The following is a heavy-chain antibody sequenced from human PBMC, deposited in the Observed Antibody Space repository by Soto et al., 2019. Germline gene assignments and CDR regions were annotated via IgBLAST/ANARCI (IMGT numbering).Heavy chain of an antibody. CDR1: GYTFNTYG. D-gene: IGHD3-3*01. V-gene: IGHV1-18*01. CDR2: ISAYDGKT. J-gene: IGHJ5*02. Sequence: ASVKVSCKTSGYTFNTYGMNWVRQAPGQGLELMGWISAYDGKTTYAEKFQGRVTVTTDTSTSTAYMELRSLRSDVTAIYYCSRDPHEFWTSYWFDPWGQGTPVTVSS. CDR3: SRDPHEFWTSYWFDP.